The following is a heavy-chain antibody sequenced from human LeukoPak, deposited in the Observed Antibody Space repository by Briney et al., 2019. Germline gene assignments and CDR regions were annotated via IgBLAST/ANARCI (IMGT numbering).Heavy chain of an antibody. CDR3: GKDVLAGGLDV. J-gene: IGHJ6*02. CDR2: ISSSSGTI. CDR1: GFTFSRFS. V-gene: IGHV3-48*04. Sequence: GGSLRLSCAASGFTFSRFSMNWVRQAPGKGLEWVSYISSSSGTIYYADSVKGRFTISRDNAKNSLYLQMNSLRAEDTALYYCGKDVLAGGLDVWGQGTTVTVSS.